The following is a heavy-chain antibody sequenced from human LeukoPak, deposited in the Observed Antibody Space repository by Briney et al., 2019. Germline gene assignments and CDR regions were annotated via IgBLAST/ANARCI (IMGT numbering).Heavy chain of an antibody. CDR1: GYNFTNYG. V-gene: IGHV1-18*01. CDR2: ISPYYSDT. Sequence: ASVKVSCKASGYNFTNYGFSWVRQAPGQGLEWMGWISPYYSDTNYAEKLQGRVTMTTDTFTSTAYMELRSLRSDDTAVYYCARVGLTVVTGDYWGQGTLVTVSS. J-gene: IGHJ4*02. CDR3: ARVGLTVVTGDY. D-gene: IGHD2-21*02.